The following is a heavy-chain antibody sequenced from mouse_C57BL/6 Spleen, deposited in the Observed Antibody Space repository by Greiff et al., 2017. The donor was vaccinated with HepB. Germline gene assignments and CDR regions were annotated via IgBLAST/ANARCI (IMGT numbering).Heavy chain of an antibody. V-gene: IGHV6-6*01. D-gene: IGHD2-4*01. CDR1: GFTFSDAW. Sequence: EVKLQESGGGLVQPGGSMKLSCAASGFTFSDAWMDWVRQSPEKGLEWVAEIRNKANNHATYYAESVKGRFTISRDDSKSSFYLQMKRLRAEDTGIYYWTGRLRRGYYAMDYWGQGTSVTVSS. CDR2: IRNKANNHAT. J-gene: IGHJ4*01. CDR3: TGRLRRGYYAMDY.